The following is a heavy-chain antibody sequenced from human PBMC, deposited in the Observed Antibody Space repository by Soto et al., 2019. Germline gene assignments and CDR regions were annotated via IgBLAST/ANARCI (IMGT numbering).Heavy chain of an antibody. CDR1: GYTFSSYS. CDR3: ARDIGGGEDV. Sequence: QVQLVQSGTEVMKPGASVKLSCKTSGYTFSSYSITWVRQPPGQGLEWMGWVSGYLGNTLYAQKLQDRFTMTTDTTTSTAYMELGSLRSDDTAVYYCARDIGGGEDVWGQGTTVTVSS. V-gene: IGHV1-18*01. D-gene: IGHD3-16*01. J-gene: IGHJ6*02. CDR2: VSGYLGNT.